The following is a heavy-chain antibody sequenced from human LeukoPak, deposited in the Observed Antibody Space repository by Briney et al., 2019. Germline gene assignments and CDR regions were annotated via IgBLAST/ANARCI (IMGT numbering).Heavy chain of an antibody. Sequence: SETLSLTCTVSGGSISSYYWSWIRQPPGKGLEWIGYIYYSGSTNYNPSLKSRVTISVDTSKNQFSLKLSSVTAADTAVYYCARHRIVVGYFDLWGRGTLVTVSS. CDR3: ARHRIVVGYFDL. V-gene: IGHV4-59*08. CDR1: GGSISSYY. D-gene: IGHD2-15*01. CDR2: IYYSGST. J-gene: IGHJ2*01.